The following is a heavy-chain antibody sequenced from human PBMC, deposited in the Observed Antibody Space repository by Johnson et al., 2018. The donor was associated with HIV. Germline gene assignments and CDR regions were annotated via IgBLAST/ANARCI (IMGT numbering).Heavy chain of an antibody. CDR3: AKDRPRVGATAPSGGMDFDI. D-gene: IGHD1-26*01. Sequence: VQLVESGGGVVQPGRSLRLSCAASGFTFSSYAMHWVRQAPGKGLAWVSYISSSGSTIYYADSVKGRFTISRYNAKNSLYLQMNSRRAEDTAVYYCAKDRPRVGATAPSGGMDFDIWGQGTMVTVSS. CDR2: ISSSGSTI. J-gene: IGHJ3*02. CDR1: GFTFSSYA. V-gene: IGHV3-48*04.